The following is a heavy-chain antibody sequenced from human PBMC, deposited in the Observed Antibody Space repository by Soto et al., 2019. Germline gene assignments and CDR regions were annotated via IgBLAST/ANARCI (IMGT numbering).Heavy chain of an antibody. Sequence: GESLKISCKGSVYSFTSYWIGWVRQMPGKGLEWMGIIYPGDSDTRYSPSFQGQVTISADKSISTAYLQWSSLKASDTAMYYCARLEYYYDSSGYSNWFDPWGQGTLVTVSS. CDR2: IYPGDSDT. J-gene: IGHJ5*02. CDR1: VYSFTSYW. V-gene: IGHV5-51*01. CDR3: ARLEYYYDSSGYSNWFDP. D-gene: IGHD3-22*01.